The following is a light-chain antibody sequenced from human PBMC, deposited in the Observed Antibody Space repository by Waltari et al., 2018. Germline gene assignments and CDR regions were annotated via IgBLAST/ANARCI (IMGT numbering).Light chain of an antibody. J-gene: IGLJ3*02. CDR1: SYDVGGYNY. V-gene: IGLV2-11*01. CDR2: DVS. CDR3: CSFAGTSWV. Sequence: QSALPQPRSVSGSPGQSVTISCTGTSYDVGGYNYVSWYQQYPGKAPKVMIYDVSKRPSGVTDRFSGSKSGNTASLTISGLQAEDEADYYCCSFAGTSWVFGGGTKVTVL.